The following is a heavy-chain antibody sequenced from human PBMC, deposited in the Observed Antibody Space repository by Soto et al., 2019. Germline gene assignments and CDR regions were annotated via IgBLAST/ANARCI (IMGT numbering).Heavy chain of an antibody. CDR3: ARESYDFWSGFVAYPYYYYYYMDV. D-gene: IGHD3-3*01. J-gene: IGHJ6*03. CDR2: IKQDGSEK. V-gene: IGHV3-7*01. CDR1: GFTFSSYW. Sequence: GGSLRLSCAASGFTFSSYWMSWVRQAPGKGLEWVANIKQDGSEKYYVDSVKGRFTISRDNAKNSLYLQMNSLRAEDTAVYYCARESYDFWSGFVAYPYYYYYYMDVWGKGTTVTVSS.